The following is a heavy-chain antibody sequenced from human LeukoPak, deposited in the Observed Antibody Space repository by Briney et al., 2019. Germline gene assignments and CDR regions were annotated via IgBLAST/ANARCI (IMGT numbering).Heavy chain of an antibody. Sequence: PGGSLRLSCVASEFTFSSYSMIWVRQAPGKGLEWISYISNGSGNRYYADSVKGRFTISRDNARNLLYLQMNSLRADDTAVYYCARAANWEFYQYYMDVWGKGTTVAVSS. J-gene: IGHJ6*03. D-gene: IGHD1-1*01. CDR3: ARAANWEFYQYYMDV. CDR1: EFTFSSYS. CDR2: ISNGSGNR. V-gene: IGHV3-48*01.